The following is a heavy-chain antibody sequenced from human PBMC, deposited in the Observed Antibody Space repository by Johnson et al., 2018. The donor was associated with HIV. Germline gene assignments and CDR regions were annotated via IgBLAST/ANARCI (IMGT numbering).Heavy chain of an antibody. D-gene: IGHD1-1*01. CDR3: ARGGIIHDAFDI. CDR2: ISYDGSNK. V-gene: IGHV3-30*03. J-gene: IGHJ3*02. Sequence: QVQLVESGGGVVQPGRSLRLSCAASGFSLGSFGMHWVRQAPGKGLEWVEVISYDGSNKYFADSVKGRFTISRDNSKNTLYLQMSSLRAEDTAVYYCARGGIIHDAFDIRGQGTMVTVSS. CDR1: GFSLGSFG.